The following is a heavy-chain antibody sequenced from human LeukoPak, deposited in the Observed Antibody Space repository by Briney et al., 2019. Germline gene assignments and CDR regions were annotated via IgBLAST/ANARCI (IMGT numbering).Heavy chain of an antibody. CDR1: GYTFTSYD. CDR2: MNPNSGNT. CDR3: ARGPAKLLWFGESSNWFDP. V-gene: IGHV1-8*01. J-gene: IGHJ5*02. D-gene: IGHD3-10*01. Sequence: ASVKVSRKASGYTFTSYDINWVRQATGQGLEWMGWMNPNSGNTGYAQKFQGRVTMTRNTSISTAYMELSSLRSEDTAVYYCARGPAKLLWFGESSNWFDPWGQGTLVTVSS.